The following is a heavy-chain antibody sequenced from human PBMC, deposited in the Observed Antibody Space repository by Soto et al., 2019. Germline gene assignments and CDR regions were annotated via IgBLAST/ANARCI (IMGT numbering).Heavy chain of an antibody. CDR1: GFSLTTSGVG. D-gene: IGHD3-3*01. Sequence: QITLNESGPTPVKPRQTLTLTCTFSGFSLTTSGVGVGWIRQSPGKAPEWLALIYWDDDKRYSPSLKSRLPITKDTSKNQVVLTMADLDPADTPTYYCAHRVLRTVFGLVTTTAIYFDFWGQGTPVAVSS. J-gene: IGHJ4*02. CDR2: IYWDDDK. CDR3: AHRVLRTVFGLVTTTAIYFDF. V-gene: IGHV2-5*02.